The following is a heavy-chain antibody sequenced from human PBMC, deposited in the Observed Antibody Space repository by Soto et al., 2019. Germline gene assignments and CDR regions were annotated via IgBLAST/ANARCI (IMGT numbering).Heavy chain of an antibody. CDR1: GFTFSSYG. J-gene: IGHJ5*01. CDR2: IGTAGDT. CDR3: ARGPGDGDYGPFDS. V-gene: IGHV3-13*04. D-gene: IGHD4-17*01. Sequence: EVQLVESGGGLVQPGGSLRLSCAASGFTFSSYGMHWVRKATGKGLEWVSAIGTAGDTYYPGSVKGRFTISRENAKNSLYLQMNSLRAGDSAVYYCARGPGDGDYGPFDSWGQLTLLTVSS.